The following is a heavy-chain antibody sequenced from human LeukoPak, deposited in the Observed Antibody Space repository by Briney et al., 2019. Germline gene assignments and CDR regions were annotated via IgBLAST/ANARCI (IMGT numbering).Heavy chain of an antibody. CDR3: ARHAMVAAPIDY. D-gene: IGHD2-15*01. V-gene: IGHV4-39*01. Sequence: SETLSLTCIVSGGSISSSGYYWGWIRQPPGKGLEWIGSMYHSGNTYYNPSLKSRVIISVDASKNQFSLKLSSVTAADTAVYYCARHAMVAAPIDYWGQGTLVTVSS. CDR2: MYHSGNT. J-gene: IGHJ4*02. CDR1: GGSISSSGYY.